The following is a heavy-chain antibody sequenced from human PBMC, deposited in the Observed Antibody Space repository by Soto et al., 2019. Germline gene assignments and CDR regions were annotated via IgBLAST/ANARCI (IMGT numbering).Heavy chain of an antibody. V-gene: IGHV1-18*01. J-gene: IGHJ4*02. CDR2: ISAYNGNT. D-gene: IGHD6-19*01. Sequence: ASVKVSCKASGYTFTSYGISWVRQAPGQGLEWMGWISAYNGNTNYEQKLQGRVTMTTDTSTRTAYMELRSLRSDDTAVYYCAREPPVAGTSDYWGQGTLVTVSS. CDR1: GYTFTSYG. CDR3: AREPPVAGTSDY.